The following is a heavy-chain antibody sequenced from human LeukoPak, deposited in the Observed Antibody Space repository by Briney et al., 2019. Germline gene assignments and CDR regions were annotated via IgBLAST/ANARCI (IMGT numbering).Heavy chain of an antibody. Sequence: GASVKVSCKASGYTFTGYYMHWVRQAPGQGLEWMGWINPNSGGTNYAQKFQGWVTMTRDTSISTAYMELSRLRSDDTAVYYCAREAVAGSSDLDYWGQGTLVTVSS. CDR3: AREAVAGSSDLDY. CDR2: INPNSGGT. V-gene: IGHV1-2*04. J-gene: IGHJ4*02. CDR1: GYTFTGYY. D-gene: IGHD6-19*01.